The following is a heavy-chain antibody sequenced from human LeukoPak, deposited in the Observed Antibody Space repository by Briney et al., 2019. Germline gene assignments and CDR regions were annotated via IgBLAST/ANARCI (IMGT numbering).Heavy chain of an antibody. CDR1: GGSISSSNW. CDR2: IYHSGST. J-gene: IGHJ4*02. D-gene: IGHD1-26*01. Sequence: KPSETLSLTCAVSGGSISSSNWWSWVRQPPGKGLEWIGEIYHSGSTNYNPSLKSRVTISVDKSKNQFSLKLSSVTAADTAVYYCARGPFTREWELPCDYWGQGTLVTVSS. CDR3: ARGPFTREWELPCDY. V-gene: IGHV4-4*02.